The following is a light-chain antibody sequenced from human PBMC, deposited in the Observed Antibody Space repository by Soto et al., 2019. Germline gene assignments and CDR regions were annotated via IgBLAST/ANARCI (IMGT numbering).Light chain of an antibody. CDR1: QSLLSSSTNKNH. CDR2: AAS. CDR3: QQSYNTPRT. Sequence: DIVMTQSPDSLAVSLGERTTINCKSSQSLLSSSTNKNHLAWYQQKPGKAPNLLIYAASTLQFGVPSRFTGSGSGTDFSLTISSLQPEDFATYYCQQSYNTPRTFGQGTKVDIK. V-gene: IGKV4-1*01. J-gene: IGKJ1*01.